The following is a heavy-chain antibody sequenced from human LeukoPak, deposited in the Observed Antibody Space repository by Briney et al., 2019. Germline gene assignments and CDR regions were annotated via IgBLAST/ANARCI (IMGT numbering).Heavy chain of an antibody. CDR2: IYYSGST. Sequence: SETLSLTCTVSGGSISSYYWSWIRQPPGKGLEWIGYIYYSGSTNYNPSLKSRVTISVDTSKNQFSLKLSSVTAADTAVYYCARDGSGWYFDHWGQGTLVTVSS. D-gene: IGHD6-19*01. CDR1: GGSISSYY. V-gene: IGHV4-59*01. J-gene: IGHJ4*02. CDR3: ARDGSGWYFDH.